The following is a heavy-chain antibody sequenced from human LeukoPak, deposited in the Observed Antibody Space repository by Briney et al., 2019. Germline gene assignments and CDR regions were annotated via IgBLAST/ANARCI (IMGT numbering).Heavy chain of an antibody. CDR1: GGSISSSSYF. CDR2: IYYSGST. CDR3: ARVLGYSSGWYYYFDY. D-gene: IGHD6-19*01. Sequence: SETLSLTCTASGGSISSSSYFWDWIRQPPGKGLEWIGSIYYSGSTYYNSSLKSRVTISVDTSKNQFSLRLSSLTAADTAVYYCARVLGYSSGWYYYFDYWGQGTLVTVSS. J-gene: IGHJ4*02. V-gene: IGHV4-39*01.